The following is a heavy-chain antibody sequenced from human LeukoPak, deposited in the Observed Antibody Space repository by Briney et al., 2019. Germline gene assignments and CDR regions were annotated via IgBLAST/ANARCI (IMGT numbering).Heavy chain of an antibody. J-gene: IGHJ5*02. CDR2: INSDGSST. Sequence: PGGSLRLSCAASGLTFSSYWMHWVRQAPGKGLVWVSRINSDGSSTSYADSVKGRFTISRDNAKNTLYLQMNSLRAEDTAVYYCARDYGDYEMDPWGQGTLVTVSS. CDR1: GLTFSSYW. CDR3: ARDYGDYEMDP. D-gene: IGHD4-17*01. V-gene: IGHV3-74*01.